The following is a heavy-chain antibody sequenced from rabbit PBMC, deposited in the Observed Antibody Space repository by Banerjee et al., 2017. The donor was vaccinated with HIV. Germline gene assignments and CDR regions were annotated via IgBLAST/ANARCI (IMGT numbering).Heavy chain of an antibody. CDR3: ARYAGSSYYNL. CDR2: IDFGSGRT. CDR1: GIDFSTYG. D-gene: IGHD8-1*01. J-gene: IGHJ4*01. V-gene: IGHV1S45*01. Sequence: QEQLVESGGGLVTLGGSLKLSCKASGIDFSTYGISWVRQAPGKGLEWIGFIDFGSGRTYYASWAKGRFTISKTSSTTVTLQMTSLTAADTATYFCARYAGSSYYNLWGQGTLVTVS.